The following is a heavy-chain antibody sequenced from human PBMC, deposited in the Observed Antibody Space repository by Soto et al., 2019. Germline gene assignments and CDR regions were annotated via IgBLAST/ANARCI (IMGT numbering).Heavy chain of an antibody. CDR3: ARLGYTDYYDSSGYYPPPVDY. J-gene: IGHJ4*02. CDR2: IIPILGIA. V-gene: IGHV1-69*02. D-gene: IGHD3-22*01. Sequence: SVKVSCKASGGTFSSYTISWVRQAPGQGLEWMGRIIPILGIANYAQKFQGRVTITADKSTSTAYMELSSLRSEDTAVYYCARLGYTDYYDSSGYYPPPVDYWGQGTLVTVSS. CDR1: GGTFSSYT.